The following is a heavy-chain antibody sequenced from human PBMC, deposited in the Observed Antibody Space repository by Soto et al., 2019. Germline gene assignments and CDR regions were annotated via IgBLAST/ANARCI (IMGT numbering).Heavy chain of an antibody. CDR1: GESVSTNSAT. Sequence: QVQLQQSGPGLVKPSQTLSLTCAISGESVSTNSATWDWIRQSPSRGLEWLGRTCYRSKWDHDYSVSVNARITITADTSNPLLPLQLTSVTPDDTAVYYCARLIGDSWLDSWGQGTLVTVSS. CDR3: ARLIGDSWLDS. J-gene: IGHJ5*01. V-gene: IGHV6-1*01. CDR2: TCYRSKWDH.